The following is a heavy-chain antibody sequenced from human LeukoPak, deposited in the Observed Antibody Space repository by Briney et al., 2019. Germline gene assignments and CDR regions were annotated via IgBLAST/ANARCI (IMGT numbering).Heavy chain of an antibody. CDR1: GFTFSSYW. V-gene: IGHV3-7*01. Sequence: GGSLRLSCAASGFTFSSYWVSWVRQAPGKGLEWVANIKQDGSEKYYVDSVKGRFTISRDNAKNSLYLQMNSLRAEDTAVYYCARELNGYDILTGYYNRGAFDIWGQGTMVTVSS. J-gene: IGHJ3*02. CDR3: ARELNGYDILTGYYNRGAFDI. D-gene: IGHD3-9*01. CDR2: IKQDGSEK.